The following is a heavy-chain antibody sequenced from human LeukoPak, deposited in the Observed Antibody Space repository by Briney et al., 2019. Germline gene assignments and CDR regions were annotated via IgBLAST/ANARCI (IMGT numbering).Heavy chain of an antibody. D-gene: IGHD5-12*01. Sequence: GGSLRLSCAAAGFSFRRHRMFWVRQAPAKSLEWLAFRRFDGSETAYADSVKGPFTISRDNSTDTLYLQMNSLRAEDTARYYCASRPSGSDWGPFDFWGQGTLVSVSS. J-gene: IGHJ4*02. V-gene: IGHV3-30*02. CDR1: GFSFRRHR. CDR2: RRFDGSET. CDR3: ASRPSGSDWGPFDF.